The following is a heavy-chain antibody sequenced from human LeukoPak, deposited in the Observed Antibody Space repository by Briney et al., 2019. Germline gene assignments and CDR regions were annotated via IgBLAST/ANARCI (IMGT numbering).Heavy chain of an antibody. D-gene: IGHD3-22*01. CDR2: IYYSGST. J-gene: IGHJ4*02. V-gene: IGHV4-61*01. Sequence: SETLSLTCTVSGGSVSSDNYYWSWIRQPPGRGLEWIGYIYYSGSTNYNPSLKSRVTISVDTSKNQFSLKLSSVTAADTAVYYCAGAAGTIDSSGYYYASYFDYWGQGTLVTVSS. CDR3: AGAAGTIDSSGYYYASYFDY. CDR1: GGSVSSDNYY.